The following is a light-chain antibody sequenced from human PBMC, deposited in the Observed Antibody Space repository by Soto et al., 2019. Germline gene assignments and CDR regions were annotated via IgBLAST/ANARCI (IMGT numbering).Light chain of an antibody. CDR3: HQYSRAPRT. V-gene: IGKV3-20*01. J-gene: IGKJ1*01. Sequence: EIVLTQSPGTLSLSPGARATLSCRASQSVSSSYLAWYQQKPGQAPRLLIYGASSRATGIPDRFSGSGSGTDFTLTISRLEPEDFAVYYCHQYSRAPRTFGQGTKVDIK. CDR1: QSVSSSY. CDR2: GAS.